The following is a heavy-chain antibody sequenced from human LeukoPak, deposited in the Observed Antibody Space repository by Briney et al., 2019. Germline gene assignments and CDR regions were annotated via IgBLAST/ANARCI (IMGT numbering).Heavy chain of an antibody. Sequence: ASVKVSCKASGYPFTGYAMLWVGQAPGKRLGGLGWIKVGNGNTKYSQEFQGRVTITRDTSASTAYMELSSLRAEDMAVYYCARDASYYDSSGYPTSVFDYWGQGTLVTVSS. D-gene: IGHD3-22*01. CDR1: GYPFTGYA. J-gene: IGHJ4*02. CDR3: ARDASYYDSSGYPTSVFDY. V-gene: IGHV1-3*03. CDR2: IKVGNGNT.